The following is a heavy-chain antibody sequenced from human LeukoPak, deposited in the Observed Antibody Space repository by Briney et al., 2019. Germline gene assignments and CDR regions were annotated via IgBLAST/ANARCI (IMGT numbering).Heavy chain of an antibody. CDR3: AREYDYYDSSGYYYPFDY. CDR1: GFTFSTYS. V-gene: IGHV3-21*01. D-gene: IGHD3-22*01. CDR2: ISSSGSYI. J-gene: IGHJ4*02. Sequence: PGGSLRLSCAASGFTFSTYSMTWVRQAPGKGLEWVSSISSSGSYIYYADSVKGRFTISRDNAKNSLYLQMNSLRAEDTAVYYCAREYDYYDSSGYYYPFDYWGQGTLVTVSS.